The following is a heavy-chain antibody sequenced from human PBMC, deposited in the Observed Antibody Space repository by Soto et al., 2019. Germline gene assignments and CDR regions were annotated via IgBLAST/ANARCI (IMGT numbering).Heavy chain of an antibody. CDR3: AREVVDGSSLWLDP. D-gene: IGHD3-10*01. Sequence: QVQLVQSGAEVKKPGASVKVSCKASGFTFSTNDINWVRQAPGQGLQWRGWMNANVDATDSPQEFKGRVTINWNASIRTAYMELSNLKSDDTAVYYCAREVVDGSSLWLDPWGQGTLVTVSS. V-gene: IGHV1-8*01. J-gene: IGHJ5*02. CDR2: MNANVDAT. CDR1: GFTFSTND.